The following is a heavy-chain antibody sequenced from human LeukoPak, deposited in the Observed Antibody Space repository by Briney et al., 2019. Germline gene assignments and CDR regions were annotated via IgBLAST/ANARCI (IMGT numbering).Heavy chain of an antibody. CDR1: GYTFTSCG. CDR2: ISAYNGNT. J-gene: IGHJ3*02. Sequence: ASVKVSCKASGYTFTSCGISWVRQAPGQGLEWMGWISAYNGNTNYAQKLQGRVTMTTDTSTSTAYMELRSLRSDDTAVYYCARARGPITIIVLAKNADAFDIWGQGTMVTVSS. CDR3: ARARGPITIIVLAKNADAFDI. V-gene: IGHV1-18*01. D-gene: IGHD3-22*01.